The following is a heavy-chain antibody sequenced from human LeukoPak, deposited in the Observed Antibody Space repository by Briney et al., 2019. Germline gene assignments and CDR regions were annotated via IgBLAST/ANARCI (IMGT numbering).Heavy chain of an antibody. V-gene: IGHV1-69*04. CDR2: IIPILGIA. J-gene: IGHJ4*02. CDR3: ARDHGELLLGY. Sequence: GASVKVSCKASGYTFTGYYMHWVRRAPGQGLEWMGRIIPILGIANYAQKFQGRVTITADKSTSTAYMELSSLRSGDTAVYYCARDHGELLLGYWGQGTLVTVSS. CDR1: GYTFTGYY. D-gene: IGHD3-10*01.